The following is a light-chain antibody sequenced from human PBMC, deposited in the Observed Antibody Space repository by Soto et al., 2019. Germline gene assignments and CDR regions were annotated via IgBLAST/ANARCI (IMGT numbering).Light chain of an antibody. V-gene: IGKV3-11*01. CDR3: QQRSNLPPT. Sequence: IVLTQSPATLSLSPGERANLSCRASQFIDRYLAWSRQIPGQAPRLLNYDASNRATGIPDRFSGGGSGTEFTLTISRLEPEDFAVYYCQQRSNLPPTFGQGTRLEIK. J-gene: IGKJ5*01. CDR2: DAS. CDR1: QFIDRY.